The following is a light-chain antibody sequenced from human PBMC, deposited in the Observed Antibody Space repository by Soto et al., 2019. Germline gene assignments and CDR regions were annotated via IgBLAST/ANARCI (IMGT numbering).Light chain of an antibody. V-gene: IGLV2-14*01. CDR1: SSDVGAYNY. CDR2: EVD. J-gene: IGLJ3*02. Sequence: QSALTQPASVSGSPGQSISISCTGSSSDVGAYNYVAWYQQKPGKAPKLLIYEVDNRPSGISHRFSGSKSGNTASLTISGRQTEDDADYYCSSYTDVNTAVFGGGSKLTVL. CDR3: SSYTDVNTAV.